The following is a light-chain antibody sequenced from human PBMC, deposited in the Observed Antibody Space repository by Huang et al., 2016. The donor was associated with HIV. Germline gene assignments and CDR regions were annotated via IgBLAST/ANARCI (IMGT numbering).Light chain of an antibody. CDR3: QQYYVIPLT. Sequence: DIQMTQSPSSLSASVGDRVVITCRASQDISNSLAWYQQEPGKAPNLLLYAASTLETAVPPRFSGGGSGTEYTLTISRLKPEDFATYYCQQYYVIPLTFGGGTKVEIK. J-gene: IGKJ4*01. V-gene: IGKV1-NL1*01. CDR2: AAS. CDR1: QDISNS.